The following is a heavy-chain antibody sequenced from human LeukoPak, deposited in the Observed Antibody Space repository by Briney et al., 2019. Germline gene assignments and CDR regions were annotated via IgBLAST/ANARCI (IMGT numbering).Heavy chain of an antibody. V-gene: IGHV1-18*01. CDR3: ARVMDGTTLDDY. Sequence: ASVKVSCKASGYTFTSYGISWVRQAPGQGLEWTGWISASNGNTNNAQKIQGRVTMTTDTSTSTAYMELRSLRSDDTAVYYCARVMDGTTLDDYWGQGTLVTVSS. J-gene: IGHJ4*02. CDR2: ISASNGNT. D-gene: IGHD4-17*01. CDR1: GYTFTSYG.